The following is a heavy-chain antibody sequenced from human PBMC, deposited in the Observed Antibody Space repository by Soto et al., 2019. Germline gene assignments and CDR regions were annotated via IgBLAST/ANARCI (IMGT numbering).Heavy chain of an antibody. CDR3: AREDFGGGANWFDP. J-gene: IGHJ5*02. CDR2: IYYSGST. CDR1: GGSISSYY. V-gene: IGHV4-59*01. D-gene: IGHD3-3*01. Sequence: PSETLPLTCTVAGGSISSYYWSWIRQPPGKGLEWIGYIYYSGSTNYNPSLKSRVTISVDTSKNQFSLKLSSVTAADTAVYYCAREDFGGGANWFDPWGQGTLVTVSS.